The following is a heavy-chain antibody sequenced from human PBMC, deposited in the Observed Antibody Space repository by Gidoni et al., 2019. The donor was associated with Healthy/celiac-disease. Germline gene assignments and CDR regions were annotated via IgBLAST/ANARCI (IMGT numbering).Heavy chain of an antibody. J-gene: IGHJ6*02. CDR2: ISYDGSNK. D-gene: IGHD3-10*01. CDR1: GFTFSSYG. V-gene: IGHV3-30*18. CDR3: AKIETYGSGRYYDYYYYGMDV. Sequence: QVQLVESGGGVVQPGRSLRLSCAASGFTFSSYGMHWVRQAPGKGLEWVAVISYDGSNKYYADSVKGRFTISRDNSKNTLYLQMNSLRAEDTAVYYCAKIETYGSGRYYDYYYYGMDVWGQGTTVTVSS.